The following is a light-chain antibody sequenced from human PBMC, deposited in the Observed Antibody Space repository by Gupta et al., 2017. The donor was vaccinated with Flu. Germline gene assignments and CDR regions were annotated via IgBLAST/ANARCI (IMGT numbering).Light chain of an antibody. J-gene: IGLJ3*02. V-gene: IGLV1-44*01. CDR3: AAWDDSRNGGV. CDR2: SNN. Sequence: QSILTQPPSASGTPGQGVTISCSGSNSNIGIHAVNWYQQLPGTAPKLFIHSNNQRPSRVPDRFSGSKSGTSASLAVSGLQSEDEAYYYCAAWDDSRNGGVFGGGTKLTVL. CDR1: NSNIGIHA.